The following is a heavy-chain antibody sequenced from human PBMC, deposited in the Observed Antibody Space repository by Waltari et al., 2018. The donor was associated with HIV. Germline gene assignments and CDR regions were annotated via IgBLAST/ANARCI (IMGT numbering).Heavy chain of an antibody. V-gene: IGHV4-39*01. D-gene: IGHD1-26*01. Sequence: QLQLQESGPGLVKPSETLSLTCTVPGGSISSSSYYWGWIRQPPGKGLEWIGSIYYSGSTYYNPSLKSRVTISVDTSKNQFSLKLSSVTAADTAVYYCASRADIVGTYFDYWGQGTLVTVSS. CDR2: IYYSGST. CDR3: ASRADIVGTYFDY. CDR1: GGSISSSSYY. J-gene: IGHJ4*02.